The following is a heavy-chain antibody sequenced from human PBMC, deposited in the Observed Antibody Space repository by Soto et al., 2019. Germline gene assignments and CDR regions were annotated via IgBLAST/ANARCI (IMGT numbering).Heavy chain of an antibody. Sequence: QITLKESGPTLVKPTQTLTLTCTFSGFSLSTSGVGVGWIRQPPGKALEWLTLIYWDDDERYSPSLKSRLTNTKDTSKNQVVLTMTNKDPVYTATYYWVRLYYDSSGYYLYFDYWGQGTLVTVSS. V-gene: IGHV2-5*02. D-gene: IGHD3-22*01. CDR3: VRLYYDSSGYYLYFDY. CDR2: IYWDDDE. CDR1: GFSLSTSGVG. J-gene: IGHJ4*02.